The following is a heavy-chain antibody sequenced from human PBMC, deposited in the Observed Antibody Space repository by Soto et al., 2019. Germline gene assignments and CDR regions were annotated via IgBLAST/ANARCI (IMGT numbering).Heavy chain of an antibody. Sequence: QVQLAQSGAEVKEPGASVKVSCKASGYTFTNHAIHWVRQAPGQRLEWMGWSNPGNGYTKYSQDFLGRVAFTRDTSASIVYMELTSLTSEDMAEYSGARDVCSGFRCPFDSGMDVWGEGPTVTGYS. CDR2: SNPGNGYT. CDR1: GYTFTNHA. D-gene: IGHD2-15*01. J-gene: IGHJ6*04. V-gene: IGHV1-3*02. CDR3: ARDVCSGFRCPFDSGMDV.